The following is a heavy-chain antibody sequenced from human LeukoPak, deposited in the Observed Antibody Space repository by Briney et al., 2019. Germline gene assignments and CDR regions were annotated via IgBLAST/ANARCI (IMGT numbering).Heavy chain of an antibody. CDR2: IYHSGST. CDR1: GGSISSSNW. CDR3: ARGTGGYRASYYYYYYMDV. J-gene: IGHJ6*03. V-gene: IGHV4-4*02. D-gene: IGHD5-18*01. Sequence: SSETLSLTCAVSGGSISSSNWWSWVRQPPGKGLEWIGEIYHSGSTNYNPSLKSRVTISVDTSKNQFSLKLSSVTAADTAVYYCARGTGGYRASYYYYYYMDVWGKGTTVTISS.